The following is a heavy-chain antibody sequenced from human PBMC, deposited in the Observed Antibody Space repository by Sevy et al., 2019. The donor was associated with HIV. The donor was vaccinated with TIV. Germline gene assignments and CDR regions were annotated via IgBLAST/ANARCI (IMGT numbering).Heavy chain of an antibody. Sequence: GGSLRLSCAASGFTFSSYAMNWVRQAPGKGLEWVSSINAISSNIDYAHSVKGRFTISRDKAENSLYLQMNSVRAEDTAVYYCARDLFSGGNAVYGYWGQGTLVTVSS. D-gene: IGHD2-15*01. V-gene: IGHV3-21*01. CDR2: INAISSNI. J-gene: IGHJ4*02. CDR1: GFTFSSYA. CDR3: ARDLFSGGNAVYGY.